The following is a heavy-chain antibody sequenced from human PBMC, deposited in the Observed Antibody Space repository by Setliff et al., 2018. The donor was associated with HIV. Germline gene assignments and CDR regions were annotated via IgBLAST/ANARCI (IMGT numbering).Heavy chain of an antibody. CDR1: GASIRSYY. V-gene: IGHV4-59*12. CDR2: IYYTGTT. CDR3: ARDRFGVPAND. J-gene: IGHJ4*02. D-gene: IGHD3-3*01. Sequence: SETLSLTCSVSGASIRSYYWSWIRQPQGKGLEWIGYIYYTGTTHYNPSLKSRVAMSVDTSKNQFSLDLTSVTPADTAIYFCARDRFGVPANDWGQGTLVTVSS.